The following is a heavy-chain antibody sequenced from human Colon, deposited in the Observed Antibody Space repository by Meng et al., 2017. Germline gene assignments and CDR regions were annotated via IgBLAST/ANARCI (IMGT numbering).Heavy chain of an antibody. CDR2: ITPSNGDK. V-gene: IGHV1-46*01. J-gene: IGHJ4*02. D-gene: IGHD6-6*01. CDR1: GYTFTNHH. CDR3: AREGAASARFFDK. Sequence: GQLVELGAEGKKPGASVKVSCMASGYTFTNHHMHWVRQAPGQGPEWMGIITPSNGDKGYAQKFQGRVSMTRDTSTSTVYMELSGLRSEDTAIYYCAREGAASARFFDKWGQGTLVTVSS.